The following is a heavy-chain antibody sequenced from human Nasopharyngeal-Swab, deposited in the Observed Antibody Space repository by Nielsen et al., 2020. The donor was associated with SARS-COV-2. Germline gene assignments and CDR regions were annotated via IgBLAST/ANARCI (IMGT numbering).Heavy chain of an antibody. J-gene: IGHJ4*02. Sequence: SETLSLTCAVYGGSFSGYYWTWIRQPPGKGLEWIGEINHSGSTNYNPSLKSRVTISVDTSENQFSLKLTSVTAADTAMYYCARIRVEELRGFDYWGQGTLVTVSS. D-gene: IGHD1-26*01. CDR1: GGSFSGYY. CDR2: INHSGST. CDR3: ARIRVEELRGFDY. V-gene: IGHV4-34*01.